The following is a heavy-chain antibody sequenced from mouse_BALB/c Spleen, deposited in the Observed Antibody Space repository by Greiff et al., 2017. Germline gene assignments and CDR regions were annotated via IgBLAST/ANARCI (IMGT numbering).Heavy chain of an antibody. V-gene: IGHV7-1*02. J-gene: IGHJ2*01. Sequence: DVMLVESGGGLVQPGGSLRLSCATSGFTFSDFYMEWVRQPPGKRLEWIAASRNKANDYTTEYSASVKGRFIVSRDTSQSILYLQMNALRAEDAAIYYCARDAWGLGYFDYWGQGTTLTVSS. CDR1: GFTFSDFY. CDR3: ARDAWGLGYFDY. D-gene: IGHD3-1*01. CDR2: SRNKANDYTT.